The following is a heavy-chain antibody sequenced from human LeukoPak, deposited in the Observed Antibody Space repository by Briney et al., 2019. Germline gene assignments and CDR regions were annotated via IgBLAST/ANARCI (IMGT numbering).Heavy chain of an antibody. V-gene: IGHV3-21*01. D-gene: IGHD3-22*01. CDR2: ISSRSNT. CDR1: GLIFSTHG. Sequence: GGSLTLFRAPSGLIFSTHGMQWVRQPPGKGREWVASISSRSNTHYPDPVKGRFTISRDNPKNSLYLQMNSLRADDTAVYYCVSSDSRDCWGQGTLVTVSS. CDR3: VSSDSRDC. J-gene: IGHJ4*02.